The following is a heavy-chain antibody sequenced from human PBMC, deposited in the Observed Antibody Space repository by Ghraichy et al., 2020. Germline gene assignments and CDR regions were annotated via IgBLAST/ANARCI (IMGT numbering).Heavy chain of an antibody. CDR3: AMGLRSSTICGEMDG. D-gene: IGHD3-3*01. CDR1: GFTFSNYV. J-gene: IGHJ6*04. V-gene: IGHV3-23*01. Sequence: GGSLRLSCAASGFTFSNYVMSWVRQAPGKGLEWVSGISGSGDSTYYAGSVKGRFTISRDNSRNTLCLQMNSLRAEDTAIYYCAMGLRSSTICGEMDGWGKGTPVTVSS. CDR2: ISGSGDST.